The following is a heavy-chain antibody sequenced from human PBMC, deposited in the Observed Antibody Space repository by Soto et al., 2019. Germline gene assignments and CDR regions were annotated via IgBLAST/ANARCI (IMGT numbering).Heavy chain of an antibody. CDR2: IKTDGSST. J-gene: IGHJ4*02. V-gene: IGHV3-74*01. D-gene: IGHD5-18*01. Sequence: EVQLVESGGGLVQPGGSLRLSCAASGFSFSSYLIHWVRQAPGKGLVWVSRIKTDGSSTDYADSVKGRFTISRDNAKNTLYLQMNSLRAEDTAVYYCAKREGNTYGLFHWGQGTLVTVSS. CDR3: AKREGNTYGLFH. CDR1: GFSFSSYL.